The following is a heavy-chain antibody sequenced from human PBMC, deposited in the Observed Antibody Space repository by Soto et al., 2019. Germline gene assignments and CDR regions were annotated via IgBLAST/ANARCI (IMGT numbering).Heavy chain of an antibody. Sequence: QVQLVQSGAEVKKPGSSVKVSCEASGGTFSSYAISWVRQAPGQGLEWMGGIIPIFGTPDYAQMFQGRVTITADEPTSPAYMELRSLRSEDTAVYYCAMTKQRNYYSGMDVGGQGNTVTVAS. CDR1: GGTFSSYA. CDR2: IIPIFGTP. CDR3: AMTKQRNYYSGMDV. J-gene: IGHJ6*02. V-gene: IGHV1-69*12.